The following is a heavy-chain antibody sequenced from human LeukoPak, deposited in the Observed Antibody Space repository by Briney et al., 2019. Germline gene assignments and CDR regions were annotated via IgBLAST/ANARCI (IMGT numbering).Heavy chain of an antibody. V-gene: IGHV1-8*01. D-gene: IGHD1/OR15-1a*01. CDR1: GYTFTNFD. CDR2: MNPVSGKA. CDR3: ARAPMGTAPLY. Sequence: GASVKVSCKASGYTFTNFDINWVRQAPGQGLEWMGWMNPVSGKAGSAQKFLGRVTLTRDTSISTAYMEVSSLRFDDTAFYYCARAPMGTAPLYWGQGTLVTVS. J-gene: IGHJ4*02.